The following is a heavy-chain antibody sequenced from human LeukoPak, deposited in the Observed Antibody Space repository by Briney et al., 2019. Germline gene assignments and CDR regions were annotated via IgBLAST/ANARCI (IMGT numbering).Heavy chain of an antibody. CDR3: ARVGQPSYYDSFIDFDY. V-gene: IGHV1-2*02. D-gene: IGHD3-22*01. J-gene: IGHJ4*02. CDR2: INPNSGGT. Sequence: ASLKVSCKASGYTFTGHYIHWVRQAPGQGLEWMGWINPNSGGTNYAQKFQGRVTMTRDTSISTAYMELSRLRSDDTAVYYCARVGQPSYYDSFIDFDYWGQGTLVTVSS. CDR1: GYTFTGHY.